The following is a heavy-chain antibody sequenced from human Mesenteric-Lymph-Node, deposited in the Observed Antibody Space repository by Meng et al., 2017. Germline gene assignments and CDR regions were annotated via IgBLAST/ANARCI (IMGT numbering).Heavy chain of an antibody. V-gene: IGHV1-2*02. CDR1: GYTFTDFY. D-gene: IGHD3-3*01. J-gene: IGHJ3*02. CDR2: INPNTDAT. Sequence: ASVKVSRKASGYTFTDFYMFWVRQAPGQGLEWMGWINPNTDATTYAQKFQGRVTMTRDTSISTAYLELNRLGSGDTAVYYCARDRIGVFDAFDIWGQGTMVTVSS. CDR3: ARDRIGVFDAFDI.